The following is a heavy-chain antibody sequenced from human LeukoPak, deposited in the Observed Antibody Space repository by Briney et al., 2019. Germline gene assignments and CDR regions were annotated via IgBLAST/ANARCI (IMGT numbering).Heavy chain of an antibody. J-gene: IGHJ5*02. CDR1: GGSISSGGYY. V-gene: IGHV4-31*03. Sequence: SETLSLTCTVSGGSISSGGYYWSWIRQHPGKGLEWIGYIYYSGSTYYNPSLKSRVTISVDTSKNQFSLKLSSVTAADTAVYYCARASHYYDSSGYFAWWFDPWGQGTLVTVSS. CDR2: IYYSGST. D-gene: IGHD3-22*01. CDR3: ARASHYYDSSGYFAWWFDP.